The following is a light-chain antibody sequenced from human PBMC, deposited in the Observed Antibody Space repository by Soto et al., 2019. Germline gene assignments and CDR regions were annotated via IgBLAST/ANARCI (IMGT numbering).Light chain of an antibody. J-gene: IGKJ1*01. V-gene: IGKV1-5*01. Sequence: DIQMTQSPSTLSASVGDRVTITCRASQSISSWLAWYQQKPGKAPKLLIYDASSLQSGVPSRFSGSGSGTEFTLTISSLQPDDFATYYCQQYKSYSQTFGQGTKV. CDR2: DAS. CDR1: QSISSW. CDR3: QQYKSYSQT.